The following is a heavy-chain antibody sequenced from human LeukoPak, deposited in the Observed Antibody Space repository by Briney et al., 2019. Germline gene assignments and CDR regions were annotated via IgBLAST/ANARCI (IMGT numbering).Heavy chain of an antibody. V-gene: IGHV4-4*07. CDR1: GASINSDY. D-gene: IGHD3-10*01. CDR2: IFASGST. Sequence: PSETLSLTCTVSGASINSDYWTWVRQVAGKGLEWIGRIFASGSTNYNPYLRSRITMSVDTSKNQFSLDLSSVTAADTGVYYCVRGWALRGEKSSFASWGQGTLVTVSS. CDR3: VRGWALRGEKSSFAS. J-gene: IGHJ4*02.